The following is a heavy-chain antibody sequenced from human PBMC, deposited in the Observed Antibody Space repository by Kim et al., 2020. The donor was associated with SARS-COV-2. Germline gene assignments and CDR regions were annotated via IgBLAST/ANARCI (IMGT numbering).Heavy chain of an antibody. CDR2: IYYSGST. D-gene: IGHD3-9*01. Sequence: SETLSLTCTVSGGSISSYYWSWIRQPPGKGLEWIGYIYYSGSTNYNPSLKSRVTISVDTSKNQFSLKLSSVTAADTAVYYCARDRRMGNYYDILTGRGGPLYYFDYWGQGTLAT. V-gene: IGHV4-59*13. CDR3: ARDRRMGNYYDILTGRGGPLYYFDY. CDR1: GGSISSYY. J-gene: IGHJ4*02.